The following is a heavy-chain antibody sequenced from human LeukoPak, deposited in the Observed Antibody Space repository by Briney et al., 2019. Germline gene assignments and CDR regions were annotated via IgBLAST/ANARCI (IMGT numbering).Heavy chain of an antibody. V-gene: IGHV3-74*01. D-gene: IGHD4-17*01. CDR2: ISTDGAIT. CDR3: ARDRTTVTLFDY. Sequence: GGSLRLSCAASGFTFTSVWMHWFRQVPGRGLVWISRISTDGAITGYADSVKGRFTISRDNAKNTLYLQMNSLGAEDTAVYYCARDRTTVTLFDYWGQGALVTVSS. J-gene: IGHJ4*02. CDR1: GFTFTSVW.